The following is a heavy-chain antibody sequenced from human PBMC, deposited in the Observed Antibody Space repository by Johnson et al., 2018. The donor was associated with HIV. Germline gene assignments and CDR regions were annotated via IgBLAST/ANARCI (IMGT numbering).Heavy chain of an antibody. D-gene: IGHD6-13*01. J-gene: IGHJ3*02. CDR1: GFNFNTYG. CDR2: IWYDGSET. V-gene: IGHV3-33*06. CDR3: AKVLTSSTSWLDDAFDI. Sequence: QVQLVETGGGVVQPGRSLRLSCAASGFNFNTYGMHWVRQAPGKGLEWVALIWYDGSETDYAASVKGRFTISRDNSKNTLFLQMNSLRAEDTAVYYCAKVLTSSTSWLDDAFDICGQGTMVTVSS.